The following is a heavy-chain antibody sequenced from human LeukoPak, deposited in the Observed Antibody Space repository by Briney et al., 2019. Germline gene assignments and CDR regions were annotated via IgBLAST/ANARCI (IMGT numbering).Heavy chain of an antibody. V-gene: IGHV3-33*01. CDR1: GFTFSSYG. J-gene: IGHJ4*02. D-gene: IGHD6-19*01. Sequence: GGSLRLSCAASGFTFSSYGMHWVRQAPGKGLEWVAVIWYDGSNKYYGDSVKGRFTISRDNSKSTLYLQMNSLRAEDTAVYYCASTSGWYEPIDYWGQGTLVTVSS. CDR2: IWYDGSNK. CDR3: ASTSGWYEPIDY.